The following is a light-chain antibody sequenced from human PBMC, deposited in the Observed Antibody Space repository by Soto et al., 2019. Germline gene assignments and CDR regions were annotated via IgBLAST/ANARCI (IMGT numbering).Light chain of an antibody. CDR1: QSVSSSY. Sequence: VLTQSPGTLSLSPGERATLPCRASQSVSSSYLAWYQQKPGQAPRLLIYGASSRATGIPARFSGSRSGTDFTLTISSLEPEDFAVYYCQQRSIWPLTFGGGTKVDIK. V-gene: IGKV3D-20*02. J-gene: IGKJ4*01. CDR2: GAS. CDR3: QQRSIWPLT.